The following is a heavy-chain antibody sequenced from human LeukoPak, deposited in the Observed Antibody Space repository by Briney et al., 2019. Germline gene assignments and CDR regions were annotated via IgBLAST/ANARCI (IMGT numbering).Heavy chain of an antibody. D-gene: IGHD1-26*01. CDR2: PYYSGST. J-gene: IGHJ3*02. CDR3: ARHSASGIVGTTRHAFDI. Sequence: PSETLSLTCTVSGGSISGSAYYWGWIRQPPGKGLGWIGSPYYSGSTYYSPSLKSRVTISVDTPKNQFPLKLSSVTATDTAIYYCARHSASGIVGTTRHAFDIWGQGAMVTVSS. CDR1: GGSISGSAYY. V-gene: IGHV4-39*01.